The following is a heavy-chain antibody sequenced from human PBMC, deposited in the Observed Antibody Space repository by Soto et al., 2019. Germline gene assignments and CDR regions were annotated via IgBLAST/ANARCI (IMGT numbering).Heavy chain of an antibody. V-gene: IGHV3-74*01. Sequence: GGSLRLSCAASGFTFSNYWIHWVRQAPGKGLVWVSRINSDGSSTTYADSVKGRFTISRDNAKNTMYLQMNSLRAEDTAVYYCARDRAYYDSSGDYRDYGMDVWGQGTTVTVSS. CDR3: ARDRAYYDSSGDYRDYGMDV. CDR1: GFTFSNYW. CDR2: INSDGSST. D-gene: IGHD3-22*01. J-gene: IGHJ6*02.